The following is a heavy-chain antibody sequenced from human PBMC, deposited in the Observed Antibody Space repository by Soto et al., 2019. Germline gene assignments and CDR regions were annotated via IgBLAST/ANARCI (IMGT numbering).Heavy chain of an antibody. CDR1: GFTFSSYA. D-gene: IGHD4-17*01. J-gene: IGHJ3*02. Sequence: PGGSLRLSCSASGFTFSSYAMHWVRQAPGKGLEYVSAISSNGGSTYYADSVKGRFTISRDNSKNTLYLQMNSLRAEDTAVYYCAKDSDYGDYSGGDLDIWGQGTMVTVSS. CDR2: ISSNGGST. CDR3: AKDSDYGDYSGGDLDI. V-gene: IGHV3-64*04.